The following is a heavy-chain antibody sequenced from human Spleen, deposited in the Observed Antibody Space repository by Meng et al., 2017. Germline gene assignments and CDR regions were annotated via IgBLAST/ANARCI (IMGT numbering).Heavy chain of an antibody. V-gene: IGHV3-21*01. CDR2: INSHSTYI. Sequence: GGSLRLSCAASGFTFSTYNMYWVRQAPGKGLEWVSSINSHSTYIYYTDSVKGRFTISRDNAKNSLYLQLNSLRAEDTAVYYCATVIGPGYTYGRHDAFDVWGQGTMVTVSS. CDR1: GFTFSTYN. CDR3: ATVIGPGYTYGRHDAFDV. J-gene: IGHJ3*01. D-gene: IGHD5-18*01.